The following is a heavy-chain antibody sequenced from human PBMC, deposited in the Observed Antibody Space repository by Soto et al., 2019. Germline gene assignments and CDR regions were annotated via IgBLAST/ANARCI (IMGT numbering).Heavy chain of an antibody. V-gene: IGHV3-21*01. CDR1: GFAFNNYG. CDR2: ISKSDYT. D-gene: IGHD2-2*01. Sequence: GGSLRLSCTVSGFAFNNYGINWVRQAPGKGLEWVSSISKSDYTYYSDSVTGRFTISRDNAKNSVSLQMNTLRVEDTAVYYCAREDSIIRPAVSDFWGQGTLVTVSS. J-gene: IGHJ4*02. CDR3: AREDSIIRPAVSDF.